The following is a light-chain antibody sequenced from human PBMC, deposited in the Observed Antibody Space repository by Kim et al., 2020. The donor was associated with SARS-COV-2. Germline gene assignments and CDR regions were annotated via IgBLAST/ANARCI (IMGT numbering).Light chain of an antibody. CDR3: QQSYSNPPEYT. Sequence: ILMTQSPSSLSASVGDRVIITCRASQSISNYLNWYQQRPGKAPKVLIYGASISQSGVPSRFSGSGSGTEFTLTISSLQPEDFATYYCQQSYSNPPEYTFGQGTKLEI. J-gene: IGKJ2*01. CDR1: QSISNY. V-gene: IGKV1-39*01. CDR2: GAS.